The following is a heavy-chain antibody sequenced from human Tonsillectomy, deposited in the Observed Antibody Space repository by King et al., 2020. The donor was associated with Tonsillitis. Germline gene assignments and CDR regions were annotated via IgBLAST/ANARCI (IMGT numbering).Heavy chain of an antibody. J-gene: IGHJ3*02. CDR2: INPNSGGT. V-gene: IGHV1-2*02. CDR3: AREVMTVEYSFDI. Sequence: HWVRQAPGQGLEWMGWINPNSGGTNYAQKFQGRVTMTRDTSISTAYLELSRLRSDDTAVYYCAREVMTVEYSFDIWGKGTMVTVFS. D-gene: IGHD2/OR15-2a*01.